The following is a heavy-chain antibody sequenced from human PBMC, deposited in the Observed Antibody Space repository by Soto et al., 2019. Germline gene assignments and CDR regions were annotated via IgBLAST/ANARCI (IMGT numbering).Heavy chain of an antibody. D-gene: IGHD5-12*01. V-gene: IGHV1-69*08. CDR3: AREGGNGYNDY. CDR1: GGTFSSYT. J-gene: IGHJ4*02. Sequence: QVQLVQSGAEVKKPGSSVKVSCKASGGTFSSYTISWVRQAPGEGLEWMGRVIPILGMANYAQKFQGRVTITADKPTSTAYMELSSLRSEDTAVYYCAREGGNGYNDYWGQGTLVTVSS. CDR2: VIPILGMA.